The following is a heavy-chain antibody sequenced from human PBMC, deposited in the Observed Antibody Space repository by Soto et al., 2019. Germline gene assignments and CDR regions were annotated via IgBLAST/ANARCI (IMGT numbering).Heavy chain of an antibody. Sequence: QVQLQESGPGRVKPSETLSLTCTVSGGSITTYQWSWIRQPPGKGLEWIGGYSGFTNYNPSLESRAPISVDRSKNQFSLNLRSVTAADTAVYYCARDYGDYSFFFDYWGQGTLVTVSS. D-gene: IGHD4-17*01. CDR3: ARDYGDYSFFFDY. CDR1: GGSITTYQ. CDR2: GYSGFT. V-gene: IGHV4-59*01. J-gene: IGHJ4*02.